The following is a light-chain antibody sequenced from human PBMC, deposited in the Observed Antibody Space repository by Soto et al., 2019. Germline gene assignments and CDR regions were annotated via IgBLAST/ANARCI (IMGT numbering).Light chain of an antibody. CDR1: SSDVGGYNY. Sequence: QSALTQPPSASGSPGQSVTISCTGTSSDVGGYNYVSWYQQYPGRAPKLIIYEVTKRPSGVPDRFSGSKSGNTASLTVSGLQAEDEADSYCSSYAASNNFYFVFGGGTKLTVL. CDR2: EVT. J-gene: IGLJ3*02. CDR3: SSYAASNNFYFV. V-gene: IGLV2-8*01.